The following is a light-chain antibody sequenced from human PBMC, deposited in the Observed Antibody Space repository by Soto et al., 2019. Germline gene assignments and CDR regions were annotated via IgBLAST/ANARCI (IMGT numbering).Light chain of an antibody. CDR1: QTVSTW. J-gene: IGKJ1*01. CDR3: QQYSSELWT. V-gene: IGKV1-5*03. CDR2: KAS. Sequence: DIQMTQSPSTLSASVGDRVAITCRASQTVSTWLAWYQQKPGKPPNLLIYKASTLQSGVPPRFSDSGSGTEFSLTISSLQPEDFATYYCQQYSSELWTFGQGTKVEIK.